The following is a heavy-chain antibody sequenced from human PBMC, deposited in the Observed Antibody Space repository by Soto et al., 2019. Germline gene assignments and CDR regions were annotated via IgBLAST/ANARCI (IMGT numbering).Heavy chain of an antibody. J-gene: IGHJ4*02. CDR1: GFTFNKYS. CDR2: IWYDGSQR. D-gene: IGHD2-8*01. V-gene: IGHV3-33*01. CDR3: ARAAYTKEGVDY. Sequence: QVPLVESGGGVVQPGRSLRLSCAASGFTFNKYSIHWVRQAPGKGPEWLAVIWYDGSQRYYADSVKDRFTVSRDNSKNTLYLQMNSLRVDDTAVYYCARAAYTKEGVDYWGQGTLVTVSS.